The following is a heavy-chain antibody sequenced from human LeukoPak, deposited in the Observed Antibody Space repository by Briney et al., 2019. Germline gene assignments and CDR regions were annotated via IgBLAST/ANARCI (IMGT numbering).Heavy chain of an antibody. CDR2: INQDGSET. Sequence: GGSLRLSCAASGFTFSSYWMTWVRQAPGKGLEWVANINQDGSETYYVDSVKGRFTISRDNAESSLYLQMNSLRAEDTAMYYCARGALLKYQLAIDYWGLGTLVTVSS. V-gene: IGHV3-7*05. CDR1: GFTFSSYW. J-gene: IGHJ4*02. CDR3: ARGALLKYQLAIDY. D-gene: IGHD2-2*01.